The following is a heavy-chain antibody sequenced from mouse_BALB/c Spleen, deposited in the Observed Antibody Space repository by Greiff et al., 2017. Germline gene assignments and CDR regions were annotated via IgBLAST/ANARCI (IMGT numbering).Heavy chain of an antibody. CDR3: ARDYDGY. V-gene: IGHV1-54*01. CDR1: GYAFTNYL. CDR2: INPGSGGT. J-gene: IGHJ2*01. D-gene: IGHD2-4*01. Sequence: VQLQESGAELVRPGTSVKVSCKASGYAFTNYLIEWVKQRPGQGLEWIGVINPGSGGTNYNEKFKGKATLTADKSSSTAYMQLSSLTSDDSAVYFCARDYDGYWGQGTTLTVSS.